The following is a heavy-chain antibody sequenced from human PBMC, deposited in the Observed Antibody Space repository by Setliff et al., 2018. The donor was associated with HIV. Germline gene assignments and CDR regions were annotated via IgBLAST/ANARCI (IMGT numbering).Heavy chain of an antibody. CDR1: GGSISSGGYY. CDR2: IYYSGST. J-gene: IGHJ4*02. CDR3: ARARQGSGSFDN. Sequence: SETLSLTCTVSGGSISSGGYYWSWIRQHPGKGLEWIGYIYYSGSTYYNPSLKSRVAISVDTSKNQFSLKLSSVTAADTAVYFCARARQGSGSFDNWGQGTLVTVSS. V-gene: IGHV4-31*03. D-gene: IGHD3-10*01.